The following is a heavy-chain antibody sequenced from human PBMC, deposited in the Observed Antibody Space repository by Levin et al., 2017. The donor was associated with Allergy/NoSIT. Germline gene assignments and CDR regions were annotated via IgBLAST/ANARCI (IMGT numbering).Heavy chain of an antibody. J-gene: IGHJ4*02. CDR2: ISYDGSNR. Sequence: GGSLRLSCAASGFTFRSFVMQWVRQAPGKGLEWVAVISYDGSNRYYADSVKGRFTISRDNPKNTLYLQINSLRAEDTAVYYCARVPNGDSYIDSWGQGTVVTVSS. CDR1: GFTFRSFV. V-gene: IGHV3-30*04. CDR3: ARVPNGDSYIDS. D-gene: IGHD4-17*01.